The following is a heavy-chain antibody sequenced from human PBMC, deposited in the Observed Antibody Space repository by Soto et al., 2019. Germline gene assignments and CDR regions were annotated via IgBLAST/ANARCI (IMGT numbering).Heavy chain of an antibody. Sequence: QVQLQESGPGLVKPSQTLSLTCTVSGGSISSGGYYWSWIRQHPGKGLEWIGYIYYSGSTYYNPSLKSRVTISVDTSKNQFSLKLSSVTAADTAVYYCATRLVSSSSGESWFDPWGQGTLVTVSS. D-gene: IGHD6-6*01. CDR3: ATRLVSSSSGESWFDP. J-gene: IGHJ5*02. CDR1: GGSISSGGYY. CDR2: IYYSGST. V-gene: IGHV4-31*03.